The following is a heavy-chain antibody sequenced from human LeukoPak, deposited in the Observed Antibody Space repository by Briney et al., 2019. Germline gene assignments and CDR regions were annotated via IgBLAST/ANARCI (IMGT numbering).Heavy chain of an antibody. D-gene: IGHD3-3*01. V-gene: IGHV4-4*09. J-gene: IGHJ6*03. Sequence: PSETLSLTCPVSGGSISSYYWSWIRQPPGKGLEWIGYIYTSGSTNYNPSLKSRVTISVDTSKNQFSLKLSSVTAADTAVYYCARLGSDDFWSGYPRNYYYYMDVWGKGTTVTVSS. CDR1: GGSISSYY. CDR3: ARLGSDDFWSGYPRNYYYYMDV. CDR2: IYTSGST.